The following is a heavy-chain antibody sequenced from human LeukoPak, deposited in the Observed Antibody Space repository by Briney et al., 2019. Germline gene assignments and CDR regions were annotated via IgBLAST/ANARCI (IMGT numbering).Heavy chain of an antibody. CDR3: ARHDSDSSGYYGY. D-gene: IGHD3-22*01. CDR1: GYIFTSYW. V-gene: IGHV5-51*01. Sequence: GASLQISCKGSGYIFTSYWIGWARQLPGKGLEGMGIIYPGDSDTRYSPSFQGQVTISADKSISTAYLQWSSLKASDTAMYYCARHDSDSSGYYGYWGQGTLVTVSS. CDR2: IYPGDSDT. J-gene: IGHJ4*02.